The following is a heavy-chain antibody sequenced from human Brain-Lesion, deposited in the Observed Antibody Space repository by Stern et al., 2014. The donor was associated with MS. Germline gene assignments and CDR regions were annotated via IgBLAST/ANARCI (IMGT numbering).Heavy chain of an antibody. CDR1: GGSVSSTSYA. D-gene: IGHD2-15*01. CDR3: AGEEDIRYCSGGSCTGNWFDP. CDR2: IYYSGNT. V-gene: IGHV4-39*02. Sequence: QVQLVESGPGLVKPSETLSLTCTVAGGSVSSTSYAWAWIRQPPGKGLEGIGTIYYSGNTYYSPSLKSRLTITLDASKNHFSRQLGSVTAADTAVYYCAGEEDIRYCSGGSCTGNWFDPWGQGTLVTVSS. J-gene: IGHJ5*02.